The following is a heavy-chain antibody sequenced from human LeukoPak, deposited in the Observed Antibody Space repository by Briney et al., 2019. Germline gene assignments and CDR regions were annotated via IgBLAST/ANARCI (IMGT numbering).Heavy chain of an antibody. Sequence: GDFYWSWVRQHPEKGLEWIGYIYYSGTAYYNPSLKSQFTMSVDTSKNQFSLKLDSVTAADTAVYYCARFSNAHGVKFDYWGQGTLVTVSS. V-gene: IGHV4-31*01. D-gene: IGHD2-8*01. CDR2: IYYSGTA. J-gene: IGHJ4*02. CDR1: GDFY. CDR3: ARFSNAHGVKFDY.